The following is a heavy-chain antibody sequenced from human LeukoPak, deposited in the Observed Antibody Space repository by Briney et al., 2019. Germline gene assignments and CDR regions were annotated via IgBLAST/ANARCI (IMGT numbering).Heavy chain of an antibody. CDR3: ARVVVRGVIDY. CDR1: GGSISSYY. V-gene: IGHV4-34*01. D-gene: IGHD3-10*01. J-gene: IGHJ4*02. Sequence: SETLSLTCNVFGGSISSYYWSWIRQPPGKGLEWIGEINHSGSTNYNPSLKSRVTISVDTSKNQFSLKLSSVTAADTAVYYCARVVVRGVIDYWGQGTLVTVSS. CDR2: INHSGST.